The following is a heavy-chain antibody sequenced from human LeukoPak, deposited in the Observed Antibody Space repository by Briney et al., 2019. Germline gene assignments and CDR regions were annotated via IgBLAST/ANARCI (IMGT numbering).Heavy chain of an antibody. CDR1: GYSISSGYY. D-gene: IGHD2-2*01. V-gene: IGHV4-38-2*01. CDR3: ARHLPRSSPDIVVVPAAPFDY. CDR2: IYHSGST. Sequence: PSETLPLTCAVSGYSISSGYYWGWIRQPPGKGLEWIGSIYHSGSTYYNPSLKSRVTISVDTSKNQFSLKLSSVTAADTAVYYCARHLPRSSPDIVVVPAAPFDYWGQGTLVTVSS. J-gene: IGHJ4*02.